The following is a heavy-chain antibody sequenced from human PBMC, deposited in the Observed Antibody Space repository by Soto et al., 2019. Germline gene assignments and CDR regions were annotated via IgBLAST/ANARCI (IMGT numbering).Heavy chain of an antibody. V-gene: IGHV1-69*12. CDR2: ITPMFGTA. Sequence: QVQLVQSGAEVKKYGSSVKVSCKASGGTFSKYAISWVRQAPGQGLEWMGGITPMFGTANYAQRFQGRVTITADESTRTAYMQLNTLRSDDTAVYYGAQTVGVAVGGPGRFDLWGRDTLVTVSS. D-gene: IGHD6-19*01. CDR3: AQTVGVAVGGPGRFDL. J-gene: IGHJ2*01. CDR1: GGTFSKYA.